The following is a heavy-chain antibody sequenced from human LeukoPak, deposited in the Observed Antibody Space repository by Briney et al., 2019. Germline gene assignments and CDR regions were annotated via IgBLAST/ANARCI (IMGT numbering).Heavy chain of an antibody. J-gene: IGHJ6*02. CDR2: ISSSSTYM. D-gene: IGHD2-2*01. V-gene: IGHV3-21*01. CDR3: VLVATYYYGLDV. Sequence: GGSLRLSCAASGFTFGSYSMNWVRQAPGKGLEWVSFISSSSTYMYYADSVKGRFTISRDDGKNSLYLQMNSLRAEDTAVYYCVLVATYYYGLDVWGQGTPVTVSS. CDR1: GFTFGSYS.